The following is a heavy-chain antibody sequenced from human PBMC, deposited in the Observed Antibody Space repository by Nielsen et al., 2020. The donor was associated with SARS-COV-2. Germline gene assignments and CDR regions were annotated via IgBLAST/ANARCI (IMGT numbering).Heavy chain of an antibody. CDR3: ARDGDSGSPGKY. CDR1: GFTVSYYY. CDR2: ISSSGTNT. D-gene: IGHD1-26*01. Sequence: GESLKISRVASGFTVSYYYMSWVRQAPGKGLEWLSYISSSGTNTEYADSVKGRFTISKDDAKNSLYLQMNSLRPDDTAVYFCARDGDSGSPGKYWGQGTLVTVSS. V-gene: IGHV3-11*01. J-gene: IGHJ4*02.